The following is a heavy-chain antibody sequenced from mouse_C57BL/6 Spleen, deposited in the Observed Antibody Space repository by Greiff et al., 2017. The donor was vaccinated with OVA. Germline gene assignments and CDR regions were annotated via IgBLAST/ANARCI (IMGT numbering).Heavy chain of an antibody. D-gene: IGHD2-1*01. CDR3: ARLFYGNSWFAY. CDR2: IDPSDSYT. J-gene: IGHJ3*01. CDR1: GYTFTSYW. V-gene: IGHV1-50*01. Sequence: QVQLQQPGAELVKPGASVKLSCKASGYTFTSYWMQWVKQRPGQGLEWIGEIDPSDSYTNYNQKFKGKATLTVDTSSSTAYMQLSSLTSEDSAVYYCARLFYGNSWFAYWGQGTLVTVSA.